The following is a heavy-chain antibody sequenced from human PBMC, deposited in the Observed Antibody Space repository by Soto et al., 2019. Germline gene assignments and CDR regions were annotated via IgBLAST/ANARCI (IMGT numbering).Heavy chain of an antibody. J-gene: IGHJ5*02. Sequence: SETLSLTCAVYGGSVNGYYWNWIRQPPGKGLEWIGEINHTGGTHYNPSLKSQVTMSVDTSKNQFSLRLSTVTAADTAIYYCATRITVFGLLIPPFDPWGQGTQVTVSS. D-gene: IGHD3-3*01. CDR3: ATRITVFGLLIPPFDP. CDR1: GGSVNGYY. CDR2: INHTGGT. V-gene: IGHV4-34*01.